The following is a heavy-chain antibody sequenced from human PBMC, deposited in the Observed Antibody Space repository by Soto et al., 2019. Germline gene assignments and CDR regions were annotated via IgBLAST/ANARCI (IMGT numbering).Heavy chain of an antibody. J-gene: IGHJ1*01. CDR1: GGSFSGYY. CDR3: ARSGQTFGGAV. CDR2: IFYTGTT. Sequence: QVQLQESGPGLVKPSETLSLTCTISGGSFSGYYCSWIRQPPGKGLEYIGYIFYTGTTNYNSSLQSRVTFSVDTAKNQVSLLLNSVTAADTAIYYCARSGQTFGGAVWGQGVLVTVSS. V-gene: IGHV4-59*01. D-gene: IGHD3-16*01.